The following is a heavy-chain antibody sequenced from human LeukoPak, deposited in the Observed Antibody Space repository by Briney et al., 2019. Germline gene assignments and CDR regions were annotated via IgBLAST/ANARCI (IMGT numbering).Heavy chain of an antibody. CDR2: IIPILGIA. CDR3: ARDLSTNSDFDY. V-gene: IGHV1-69*04. Sequence: SVKVSCKASGGTFSSYAISWVRQAPGQGLEWMGRIIPILGIANYAQKFRGRVTITADKSTSTAYMELSSLRSEDTAVYYCARDLSTNSDFDYWGQGTLVTVSS. D-gene: IGHD1/OR15-1a*01. J-gene: IGHJ4*02. CDR1: GGTFSSYA.